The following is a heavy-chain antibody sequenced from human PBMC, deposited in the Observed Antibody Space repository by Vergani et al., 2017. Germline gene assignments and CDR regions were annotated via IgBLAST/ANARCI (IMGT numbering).Heavy chain of an antibody. CDR2: IIPILGIA. D-gene: IGHD6-6*01. V-gene: IGHV1-69*04. J-gene: IGHJ6*02. Sequence: QVQLVQSGAEVKKPGSSVKVSCKASGGTFSSYAISWVRQAPGQGLEWMGRIIPILGIANYAQKFQGRVTITAEKSTSTAYMELSSLRSEDTAVYYCARGASIAAREAAPYYYGMDVWGQGTTVTVSS. CDR3: ARGASIAAREAAPYYYGMDV. CDR1: GGTFSSYA.